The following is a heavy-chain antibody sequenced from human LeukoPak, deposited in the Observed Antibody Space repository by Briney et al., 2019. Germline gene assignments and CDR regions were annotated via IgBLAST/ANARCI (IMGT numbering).Heavy chain of an antibody. Sequence: PGGSLRLSCRASGXTVSSNSMTWVRQAPGKGLAWVSVSYTDGSTYYADSVKGRFTISRDNSKNTVYLQMNSVRAEDTAVYYCARDLEYFDYWGQGTLVTVTS. CDR1: GXTVSSNS. CDR2: SYTDGST. J-gene: IGHJ4*02. CDR3: ARDLEYFDY. V-gene: IGHV3-66*01.